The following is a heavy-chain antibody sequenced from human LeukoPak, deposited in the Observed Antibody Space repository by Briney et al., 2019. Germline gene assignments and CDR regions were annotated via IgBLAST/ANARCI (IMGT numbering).Heavy chain of an antibody. J-gene: IGHJ4*02. CDR2: IYYTGST. Sequence: SETLSLTCTVSGGSLNNYYWSWIRQPPGKGLEWIGFIYYTGSTNYNPSLKSRVTISVDTSKNQFSLKLSSVTAADTAVYYCARGHYGSEDFDYWGQGTLVTVSS. CDR1: GGSLNNYY. V-gene: IGHV4-59*12. D-gene: IGHD3-10*01. CDR3: ARGHYGSEDFDY.